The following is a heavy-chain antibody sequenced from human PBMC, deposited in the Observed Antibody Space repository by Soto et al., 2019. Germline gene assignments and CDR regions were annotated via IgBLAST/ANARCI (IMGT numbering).Heavy chain of an antibody. CDR1: GGSISSSSYY. CDR2: INHSGST. J-gene: IGHJ5*01. D-gene: IGHD4-17*01. Sequence: SETLSLTCTVSGGSISSSSYYWGWIRQPPGKGLEWIGEINHSGSTNYNPSLKSRVTISVDTSKNQFSLKLSSVTAADTAVYYCARATVTNNWLDSWGQGTLLTVSS. V-gene: IGHV4-39*07. CDR3: ARATVTNNWLDS.